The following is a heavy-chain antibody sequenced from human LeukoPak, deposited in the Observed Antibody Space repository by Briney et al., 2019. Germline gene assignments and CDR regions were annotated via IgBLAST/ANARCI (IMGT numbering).Heavy chain of an antibody. Sequence: TSSETLSLTCTVSAGSISSYYWSWIRQPPGKGLEWIGYIYYSGSTNYNPSLKSRVTISVDTSKNQSSLKLSSVTAADTAVYYCARGYSYGYFLDYWGQGTLVTVSS. CDR1: AGSISSYY. CDR2: IYYSGST. V-gene: IGHV4-59*12. CDR3: ARGYSYGYFLDY. D-gene: IGHD5-18*01. J-gene: IGHJ4*02.